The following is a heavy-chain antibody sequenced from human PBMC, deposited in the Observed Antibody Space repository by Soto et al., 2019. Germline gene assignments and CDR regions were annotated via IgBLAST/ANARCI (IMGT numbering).Heavy chain of an antibody. CDR1: GGTFSSYG. D-gene: IGHD3-10*01. Sequence: QVQLVQSGAEVKKPGSSVKVSCKASGGTFSSYGISWVRQAPGQGLEWMGGIIPMYGTANYAQKFQDRVTNIADESTSTAYMELSSLRSEDTAVYYCAREDGSGSFYYYYRMDVWGQGTTVTVSS. V-gene: IGHV1-69*12. CDR2: IIPMYGTA. J-gene: IGHJ6*02. CDR3: AREDGSGSFYYYYRMDV.